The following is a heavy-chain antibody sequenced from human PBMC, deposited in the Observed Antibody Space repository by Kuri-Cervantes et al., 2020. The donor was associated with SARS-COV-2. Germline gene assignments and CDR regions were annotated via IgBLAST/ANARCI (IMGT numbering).Heavy chain of an antibody. D-gene: IGHD1-26*01. CDR3: ARGGVSEEPPRSNWFDP. V-gene: IGHV1-2*02. CDR1: EYTFIGYY. Sequence: ASVKVSCKASEYTFIGYYMHWVRQAPGQGLEWMGWINPHSGDTTYAQKFQGRVTMTRDTSTSTVYMELSSLRSEDTAVYYCARGGVSEEPPRSNWFDPWGQGTLVTVSS. CDR2: INPHSGDT. J-gene: IGHJ5*02.